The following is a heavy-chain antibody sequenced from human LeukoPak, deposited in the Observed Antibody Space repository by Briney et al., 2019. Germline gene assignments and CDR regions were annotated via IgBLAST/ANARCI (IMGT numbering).Heavy chain of an antibody. CDR2: IRDSGGST. CDR3: AKAAFCSSTSCPLDY. CDR1: GFTFSSYA. J-gene: IGHJ4*02. V-gene: IGHV3-23*01. D-gene: IGHD2-2*01. Sequence: GGSLRLSCAASGFTFSSYAMTWVRQARGKGLEGVSAIRDSGGSTYYADSVKGRFTISRDNSKNTLYLQMNSLRAEDTAVYYCAKAAFCSSTSCPLDYWGQGTQVTVSS.